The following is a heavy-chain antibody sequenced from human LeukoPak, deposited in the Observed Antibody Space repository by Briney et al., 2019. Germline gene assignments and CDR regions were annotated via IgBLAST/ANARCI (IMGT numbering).Heavy chain of an antibody. Sequence: GGSLRLSCAASGFTVSSNYMRWVRQAPGKGLEWVSVIYSGGSTYYADSVKGRFTISRDNSKNTLYLQMNSLRAEDTAVYYCARVSRGSYYNRYYYYMDVWGKGTTVTVSS. CDR2: IYSGGST. CDR1: GFTVSSNY. D-gene: IGHD1-26*01. V-gene: IGHV3-53*01. J-gene: IGHJ6*03. CDR3: ARVSRGSYYNRYYYYMDV.